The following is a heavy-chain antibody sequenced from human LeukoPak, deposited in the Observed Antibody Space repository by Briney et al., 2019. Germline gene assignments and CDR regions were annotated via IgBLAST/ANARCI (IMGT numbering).Heavy chain of an antibody. CDR3: ARVSNRYSGSYELVY. D-gene: IGHD1-26*01. V-gene: IGHV1-2*06. CDR2: INPNSGGT. Sequence: ASVKVSCKASGYTFTGYYMHWVRHAPGQVFEWMGRINPNSGGTNYAQKFQGRVTMTRDTSISTAYMELSRLRSDDTAVYYCARVSNRYSGSYELVYSGQGTLVTVSS. CDR1: GYTFTGYY. J-gene: IGHJ4*02.